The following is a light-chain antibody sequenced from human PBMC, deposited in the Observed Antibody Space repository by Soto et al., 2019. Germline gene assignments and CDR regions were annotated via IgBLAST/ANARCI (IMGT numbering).Light chain of an antibody. V-gene: IGLV2-23*02. CDR3: CSYAGSSTYV. CDR2: EVS. J-gene: IGLJ1*01. CDR1: SSDVGSYNL. Sequence: QSVLTQPASVSGSPGQSITISCTGTSSDVGSYNLVSWYQQHPGKAPKLMIYEVSKRPSGVSNRFSGSKSGNTASLTISGLQAEDEDDSYCCSYAGSSTYVXGTGTKVNVL.